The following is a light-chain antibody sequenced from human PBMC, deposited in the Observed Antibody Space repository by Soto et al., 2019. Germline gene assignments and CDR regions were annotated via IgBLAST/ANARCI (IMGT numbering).Light chain of an antibody. CDR1: QSISNY. J-gene: IGKJ2*01. CDR2: VAS. CDR3: QQSYRSPYT. Sequence: DIQMTQSPSSPSASVGDRVTITCRASQSISNYLNWYQQKPGKAHEFLIYVASTLQSGVPSRFSGSGSGTAFTLSITSLQPEDFATYYCQQSYRSPYTFGKGTKLEIK. V-gene: IGKV1-39*01.